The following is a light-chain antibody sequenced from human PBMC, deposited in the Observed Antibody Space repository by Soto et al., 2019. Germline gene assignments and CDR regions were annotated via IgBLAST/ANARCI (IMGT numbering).Light chain of an antibody. CDR1: QPISSW. Sequence: DLQMRQSPPPLSASVGARVTITCRASQPISSWLAWYHQKPGKAPKLLIYDASNLESGVPSRFSGSGSGTEFTLTISSLQPEDFGIYYCQQYENYWTFGQGTKVDIK. CDR2: DAS. CDR3: QQYENYWT. J-gene: IGKJ1*01. V-gene: IGKV1-5*01.